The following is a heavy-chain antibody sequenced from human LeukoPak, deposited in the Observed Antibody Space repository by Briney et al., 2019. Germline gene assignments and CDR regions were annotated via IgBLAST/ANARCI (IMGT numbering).Heavy chain of an antibody. CDR1: GYTFARYG. V-gene: IGHV1-18*01. J-gene: IGHJ4*02. CDR2: ISAYDGDT. D-gene: IGHD2-8*02. Sequence: GAAVKVSCKASGYTFARYGITWVRQAPGQGLEGMGWISAYDGDTKFAQHLQDGVTLTTDASTGTAYMEMRSLTSDDTALYSCARDTALVTKPGGPDYWGRGTLVTVSS. CDR3: ARDTALVTKPGGPDY.